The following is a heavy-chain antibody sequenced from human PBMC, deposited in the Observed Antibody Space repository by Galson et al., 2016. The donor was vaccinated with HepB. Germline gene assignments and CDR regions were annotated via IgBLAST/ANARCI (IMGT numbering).Heavy chain of an antibody. V-gene: IGHV3-30*18. CDR3: AKDQAWADYHHYYYIDV. CDR2: ISYDTSHI. J-gene: IGHJ6*03. D-gene: IGHD4/OR15-4a*01. Sequence: SLRLSCAASGFSFSTYGMHWVRQAPGKGLEWVAVISYDTSHIDYADSVKGRFTISRDNSNGRVFLQMNSLRGEDTGVYYCAKDQAWADYHHYYYIDVWGKGTTLIVSS. CDR1: GFSFSTYG.